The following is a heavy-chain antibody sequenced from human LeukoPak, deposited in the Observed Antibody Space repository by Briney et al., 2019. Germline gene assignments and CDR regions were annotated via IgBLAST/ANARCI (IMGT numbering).Heavy chain of an antibody. J-gene: IGHJ4*02. CDR3: ARSPRRPHFYSSGSYYYYFDY. CDR2: IKQDGSEK. D-gene: IGHD3-10*01. Sequence: GGSLRLSCAASGFTFSSYWMSWVRQAPGKGLEWVANIKQDGSEKYYVDSVKGRFTISRDNAKNSLYLQMNSLRAEDTAVYYCARSPRRPHFYSSGSYYYYFDYWGQGTLVTVSS. V-gene: IGHV3-7*01. CDR1: GFTFSSYW.